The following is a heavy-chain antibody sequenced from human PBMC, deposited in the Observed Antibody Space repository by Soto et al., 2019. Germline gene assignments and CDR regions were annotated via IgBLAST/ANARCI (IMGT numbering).Heavy chain of an antibody. D-gene: IGHD1-26*01. CDR1: GGTFSSYA. CDR2: IIPIFGTA. Sequence: SSVKVSCKASGGTFSSYAISWVRQAPGQGLEWMGGIIPIFGTANYAQKFQGRVTITADKSTSTAYMELSSLRSEDTAVYYCARVPGVGATLYYFDYWGQGTLVTVSS. V-gene: IGHV1-69*06. J-gene: IGHJ4*02. CDR3: ARVPGVGATLYYFDY.